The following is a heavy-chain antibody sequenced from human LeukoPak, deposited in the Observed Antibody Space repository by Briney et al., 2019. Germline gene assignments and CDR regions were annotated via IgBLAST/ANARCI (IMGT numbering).Heavy chain of an antibody. V-gene: IGHV3-30-3*01. J-gene: IGHJ4*02. CDR2: ISYDGNNK. D-gene: IGHD3-10*01. CDR3: AREAYGSGSFYFDY. Sequence: GGSLRLSCAASGFTFSSYAIHWVRQDPGKGLEWVAVISYDGNNKYYADSVKGRFTISRDNSKNTLYLQMNSLRAEDTAVYYCAREAYGSGSFYFDYWGQGTLVTVSS. CDR1: GFTFSSYA.